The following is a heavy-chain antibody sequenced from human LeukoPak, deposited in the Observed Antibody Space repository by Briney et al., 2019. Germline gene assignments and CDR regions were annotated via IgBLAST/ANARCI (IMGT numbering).Heavy chain of an antibody. CDR1: GYTFTGYY. CDR3: ARDDRSGWDFDY. D-gene: IGHD6-19*01. V-gene: IGHV1-2*02. J-gene: IGHJ4*02. Sequence: ASVKVSCKASGYTFTGYYMHWVRQSPGQGLEWMGWINPNSGGTNYAQTFQGRVTMTRDTSISTAYMELSRLRSDDTAVYYCARDDRSGWDFDYWGQGTLVTVSS. CDR2: INPNSGGT.